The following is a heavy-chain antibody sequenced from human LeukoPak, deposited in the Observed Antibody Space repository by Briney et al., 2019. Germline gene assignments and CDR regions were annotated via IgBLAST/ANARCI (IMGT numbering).Heavy chain of an antibody. Sequence: PGGSLRLSCAASGFTFSSYAMSWVRQAPGKGLEWVSAISGSDSTYYADSVKGRVTISRDNSKNTLYLQIYSLRAEDTAIYYCAKGSKGTYDYWGQGTLVTVSS. CDR1: GFTFSSYA. J-gene: IGHJ4*02. CDR2: ISGSDST. V-gene: IGHV3-23*01. CDR3: AKGSKGTYDY.